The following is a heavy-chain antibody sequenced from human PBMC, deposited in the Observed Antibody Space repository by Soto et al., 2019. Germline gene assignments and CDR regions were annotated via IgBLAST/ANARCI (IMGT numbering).Heavy chain of an antibody. CDR2: IYSGGST. D-gene: IGHD3-22*01. J-gene: IGHJ1*01. CDR3: ARGYYYDSSGYWASAF. Sequence: KGLEWVSVIYSGGSTYYADSVKGRFTISRDNSKNTLYLQMNSLRAEDTAVYYCARGYYYDSSGYWASAFWGQGTLVTVTS. V-gene: IGHV3-53*01.